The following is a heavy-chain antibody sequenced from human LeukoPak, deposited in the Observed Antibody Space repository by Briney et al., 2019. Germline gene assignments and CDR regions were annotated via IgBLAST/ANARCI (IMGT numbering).Heavy chain of an antibody. CDR1: GGSFSGYY. CDR2: IYHSGST. D-gene: IGHD3-9*01. CDR3: ARGLTPGHFDY. V-gene: IGHV4-34*01. J-gene: IGHJ4*02. Sequence: SETLSLTCAVYGGSFSGYYWSWIRQPPGKGLEWIGYIYHSGSTYYNPSLKSRVTISVDRSKNQFSLKLSSATAADTAVYYCARGLTPGHFDYWGQGTLVTVSS.